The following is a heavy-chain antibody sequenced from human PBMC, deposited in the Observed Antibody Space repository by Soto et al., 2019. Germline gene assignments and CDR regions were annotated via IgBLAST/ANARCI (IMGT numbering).Heavy chain of an antibody. D-gene: IGHD3-22*01. J-gene: IGHJ3*02. CDR1: QSTFTTHG. CDR3: ASRYLTYYYDRSGYPKDAFDT. V-gene: IGHV3-30*03. CDR2: ISYDEKQR. Sequence: GGSLRLSCAASQSTFTTHGIHWVRQVPGKGLEWVALISYDEKQRYYSDSVKGRFPISRDISRNTLYLQMHSLRPEDTAMYYCASRYLTYYYDRSGYPKDAFDTWGQGTMVTVSS.